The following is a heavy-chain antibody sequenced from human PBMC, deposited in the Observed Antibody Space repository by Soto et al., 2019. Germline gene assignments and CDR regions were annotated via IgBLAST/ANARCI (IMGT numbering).Heavy chain of an antibody. CDR2: IYYNGAT. J-gene: IGHJ3*02. CDR1: GGSVSSGSYY. CDR3: ARNDAACDI. Sequence: QVQLQESGPGLVKPSETLSLTCTVSGGSVSSGSYYWTWIRQSPGKGLEWVGYIYYNGATSYNPSLKSRVTISRDTSKKQFSLKLTSVTAADTAVYYCARNDAACDIWGQWTMVSVSS. V-gene: IGHV4-61*01.